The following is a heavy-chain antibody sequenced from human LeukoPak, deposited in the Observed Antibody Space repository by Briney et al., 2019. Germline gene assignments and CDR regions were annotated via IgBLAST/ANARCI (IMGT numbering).Heavy chain of an antibody. V-gene: IGHV1-2*04. CDR2: INPNSGGT. D-gene: IGHD3-22*01. CDR1: GYTFTGYY. Sequence: ASVKVSCKASGYTFTGYYMHWVRQAPGQGLEWMGWINPNSGGTNYAQKFQGWVTMTRDTSISTAYMELSRLRSDDTAVYYCAREFYDSSGYASYNFDYWGQGTLVTVSS. J-gene: IGHJ4*02. CDR3: AREFYDSSGYASYNFDY.